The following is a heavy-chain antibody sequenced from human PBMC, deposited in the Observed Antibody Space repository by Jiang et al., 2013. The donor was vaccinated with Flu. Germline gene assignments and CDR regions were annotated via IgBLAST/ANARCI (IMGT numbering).Heavy chain of an antibody. D-gene: IGHD6-19*01. Sequence: GLVKPSETLSLTCTVSGGSISSSSYYWGWIRQPPGKGLEWIGSIYYSGSTYYNPSLKSRVTISVDTSKNQFSLKLSSVTAADTAVYYCARRRRGIAVAGISDYWGQGTLVTVSS. CDR2: IYYSGST. CDR1: GGSISSSSYY. J-gene: IGHJ4*02. V-gene: IGHV4-39*01. CDR3: ARRRRGIAVAGISDY.